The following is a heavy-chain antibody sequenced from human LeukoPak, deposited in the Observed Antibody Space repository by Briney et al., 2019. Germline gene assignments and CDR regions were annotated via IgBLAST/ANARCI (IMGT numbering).Heavy chain of an antibody. CDR2: MNPNSGNT. D-gene: IGHD6-13*01. Sequence: RAASVKVSCKASGYTFTSYDINWVRQATGQGLEWMGWMNPNSGNTGYAQKFQGRVTMTRNTSISTAYMELSSLRSEDTAVYYCARGGSSWYFDGGWFDPWGQGTLVTVSS. V-gene: IGHV1-8*01. J-gene: IGHJ5*02. CDR3: ARGGSSWYFDGGWFDP. CDR1: GYTFTSYD.